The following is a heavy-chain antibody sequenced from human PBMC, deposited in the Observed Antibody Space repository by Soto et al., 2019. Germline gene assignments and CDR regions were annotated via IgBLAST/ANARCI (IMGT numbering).Heavy chain of an antibody. CDR3: AKERSGTYYYFGMDV. V-gene: IGHV3-9*01. Sequence: GGSLRLSCAASGFSFDDYAMHWVRQAPGKGLEWVSTISWNSGSIGYADSVKGRFTISRDNAKNSLYLQMNSLRAEDTALYYCAKERSGTYYYFGMDVWGQGTTVTVSS. CDR2: ISWNSGSI. CDR1: GFSFDDYA. D-gene: IGHD1-1*01. J-gene: IGHJ6*01.